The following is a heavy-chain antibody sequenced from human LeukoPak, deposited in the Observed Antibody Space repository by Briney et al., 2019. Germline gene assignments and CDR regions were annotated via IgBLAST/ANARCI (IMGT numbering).Heavy chain of an antibody. CDR2: IYTSGST. D-gene: IGHD3-3*01. Sequence: SETLSLTCTVSGGSISSYYWSWIRQPAGKGLEWIGRIYTSGSTNYNPSLKSRVTMSVDTSKNQFSLKLSSVTAADTAVYYCARDKRRFLEWLLVYYYYYGMDVWGQGTTVTVSS. J-gene: IGHJ6*02. CDR3: ARDKRRFLEWLLVYYYYYGMDV. V-gene: IGHV4-4*07. CDR1: GGSISSYY.